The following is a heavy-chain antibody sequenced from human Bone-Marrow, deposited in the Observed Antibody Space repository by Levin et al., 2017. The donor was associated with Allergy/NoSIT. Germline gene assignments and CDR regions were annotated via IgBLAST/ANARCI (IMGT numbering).Heavy chain of an antibody. CDR1: GGSISSYY. CDR3: ARDRSLGSCSGGNCDTKYYDYGMEG. CDR2: IYYSGST. Sequence: SQTLSLTCTVSGGSISSYYWSWIRQPPGKGLEWIGYIYYSGSTNYNPSLKSRVTISVDTSKNQFSLKLSSVTAADTAVYYCARDRSLGSCSGGNCDTKYYDYGMEGWGQGTTVTVSS. J-gene: IGHJ6*02. V-gene: IGHV4-59*01. D-gene: IGHD2-15*01.